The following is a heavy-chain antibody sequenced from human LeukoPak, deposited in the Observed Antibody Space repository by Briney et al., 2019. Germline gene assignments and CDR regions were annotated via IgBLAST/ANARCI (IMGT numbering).Heavy chain of an antibody. Sequence: GASVKVSCKASGGSFSSYAITWVRQAPGQGLEWMGGIIPIFGTANYAQKFQGRVTITADKSTSTAYMELSSLRSEDTAVYYCARVSSSGWYELDYWGQGTLVTVSS. CDR2: IIPIFGTA. CDR1: GGSFSSYA. J-gene: IGHJ4*02. D-gene: IGHD6-19*01. V-gene: IGHV1-69*06. CDR3: ARVSSSGWYELDY.